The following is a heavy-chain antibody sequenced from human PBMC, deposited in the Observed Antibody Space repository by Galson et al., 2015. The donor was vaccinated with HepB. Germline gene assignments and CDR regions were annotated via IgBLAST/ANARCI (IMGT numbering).Heavy chain of an antibody. V-gene: IGHV3-21*01. CDR2: ISTTSSYI. CDR1: GFIFSDFS. Sequence: LRLSCAASGFIFSDFSMNWVRQAPGKGLEWVSSISTTSSYIYYADSVKGRFTISRDNAENSVHLQMNSLRAEDTAVYYCARGYTPNLYFDFWGQGTLVTVSS. J-gene: IGHJ4*02. CDR3: ARGYTPNLYFDF. D-gene: IGHD5-18*01.